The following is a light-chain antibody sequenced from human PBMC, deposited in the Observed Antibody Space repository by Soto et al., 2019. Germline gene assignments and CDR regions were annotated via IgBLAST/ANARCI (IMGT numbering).Light chain of an antibody. CDR3: SSYTDGGTL. V-gene: IGLV2-14*01. Sequence: QSALTQPASVSGSPGQSITISCTGTNSDVGGYNFVSWYQQHPGKAPKLIIYEVSNRPSGISDRFSGSKSGNTASLTISGLQAEDEADYHCSSYTDGGTLFGGGTKLTVL. CDR1: NSDVGGYNF. J-gene: IGLJ2*01. CDR2: EVS.